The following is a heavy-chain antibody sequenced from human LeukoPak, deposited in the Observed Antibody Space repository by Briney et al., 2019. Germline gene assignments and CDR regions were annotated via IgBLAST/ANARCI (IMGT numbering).Heavy chain of an antibody. Sequence: SETLSLTCTVSGGSINSNYWSWIRQPPGKGLEWIGYIYYSGSTNHNPSLKRRVTISLDTSKNQFSLRLSSVTAADTAVYYCARSHYCGGCYSNFDFWGQGTLVTVSS. CDR3: ARSHYCGGCYSNFDF. CDR1: GGSINSNY. CDR2: IYYSGST. D-gene: IGHD2-15*01. J-gene: IGHJ4*02. V-gene: IGHV4-59*01.